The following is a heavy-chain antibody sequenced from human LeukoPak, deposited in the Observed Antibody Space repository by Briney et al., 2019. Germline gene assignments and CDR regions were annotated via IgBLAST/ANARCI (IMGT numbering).Heavy chain of an antibody. CDR3: AKVEMSSVQAPFDY. Sequence: GGSLRLSCAASGFTFSTYAMSWVRQAPGEGLEWVAAISGNSVYIYYADSVGGRFTISRDNSKNTLFLQVNSLRVEDTAVYYCAKVEMSSVQAPFDYWGQGTLVTVSS. D-gene: IGHD5-24*01. CDR1: GFTFSTYA. CDR2: ISGNSVYI. V-gene: IGHV3-23*01. J-gene: IGHJ4*02.